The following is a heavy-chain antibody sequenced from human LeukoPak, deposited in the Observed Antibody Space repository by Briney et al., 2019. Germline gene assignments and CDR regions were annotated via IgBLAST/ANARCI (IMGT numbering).Heavy chain of an antibody. V-gene: IGHV3-9*01. J-gene: IGHJ6*02. CDR2: ISWNSGSI. Sequence: PGRSLRLSCAASGFTFDDYAMHWVRQAPGKGLEWVSGISWNSGSIGYADSVKGRFTISRDNAKNSLYLQMNSLRAEDTALYYCAKEIWGRDYYDSSGSGGMDVWGQGTTVTVSS. D-gene: IGHD3-22*01. CDR3: AKEIWGRDYYDSSGSGGMDV. CDR1: GFTFDDYA.